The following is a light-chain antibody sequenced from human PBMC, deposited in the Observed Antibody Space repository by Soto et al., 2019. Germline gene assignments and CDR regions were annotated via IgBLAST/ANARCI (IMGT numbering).Light chain of an antibody. J-gene: IGLJ2*01. CDR1: SSDVGGYNY. V-gene: IGLV2-11*01. CDR2: DVS. CDR3: CSYAGSYVV. Sequence: QAVVTQPRSVSGSPGQSVTISCTGTSSDVGGYNYVSWYQQYPGKAPKLMIYDVSKRPSGVPDRFSGSKSGNTASLTISGLQAEDEADYYCCSYAGSYVVFGGGTKVTVL.